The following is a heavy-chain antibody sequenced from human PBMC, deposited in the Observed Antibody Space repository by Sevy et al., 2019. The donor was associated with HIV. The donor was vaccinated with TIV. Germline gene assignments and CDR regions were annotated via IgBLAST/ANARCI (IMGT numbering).Heavy chain of an antibody. CDR3: AGARFDSSGSFDAFDI. J-gene: IGHJ3*02. CDR1: GFTFANYA. D-gene: IGHD3-22*01. V-gene: IGHV3-23*01. CDR2: IYGTGGVT. Sequence: GGSLRLSCKPSGFTFANYAMNWVRQAPGKGLEWVSTIYGTGGVTYYADSVKGRFTISRDNSKNTLYLQMNSLSTEDTAIYYCAGARFDSSGSFDAFDIWGQGTMVTVSS.